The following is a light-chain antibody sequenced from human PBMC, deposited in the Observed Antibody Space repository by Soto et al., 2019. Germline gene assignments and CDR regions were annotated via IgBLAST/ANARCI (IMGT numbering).Light chain of an antibody. CDR3: QQYYGTPTT. V-gene: IGKV4-1*01. Sequence: EIVMTQSPDSLSVSLGERATINCKSSQTVLHDTDSRNYLSWFQQKPGQPPKLLISWASTRESGVPARFSGSGSETDFTLTISDLQAEDVAVYYCQQYYGTPTTFGQGSKLDIK. CDR1: QTVLHDTDSRNY. J-gene: IGKJ2*01. CDR2: WAS.